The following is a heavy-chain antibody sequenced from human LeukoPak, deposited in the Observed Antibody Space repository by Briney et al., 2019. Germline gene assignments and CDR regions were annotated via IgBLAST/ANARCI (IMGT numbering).Heavy chain of an antibody. D-gene: IGHD4-17*01. J-gene: IGHJ4*02. CDR2: ISGSGGGT. Sequence: GGSLRLSCAASGFTFSSYAMSWVRQAPGKGLEWVSAISGSGGGTYYADSVKGRFTISRDNSKNTLYLQMNSLRAEDTAVYYCALNKYGDYEEYYFDYWGQGTLVTVSS. CDR3: ALNKYGDYEEYYFDY. CDR1: GFTFSSYA. V-gene: IGHV3-23*01.